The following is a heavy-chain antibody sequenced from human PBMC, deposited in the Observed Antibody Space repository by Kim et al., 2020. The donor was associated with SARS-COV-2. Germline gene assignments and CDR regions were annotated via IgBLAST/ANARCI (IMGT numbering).Heavy chain of an antibody. V-gene: IGHV4-59*01. CDR2: IYYSGST. CDR3: ARESVAGTDYYYYGMDV. J-gene: IGHJ6*02. Sequence: SETLSLTCTVSGGSISSYYWSWIRQPPGKGLEWIGYIYYSGSTNYNPSLKSRVTISVDTSKNQFSLKLSSVTAADTAVYYCARESVAGTDYYYYGMDVWGQGTTVTVSS. CDR1: GGSISSYY. D-gene: IGHD6-19*01.